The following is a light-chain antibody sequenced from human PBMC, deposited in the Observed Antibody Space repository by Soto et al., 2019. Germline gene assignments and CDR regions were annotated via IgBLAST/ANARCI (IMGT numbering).Light chain of an antibody. J-gene: IGKJ1*01. V-gene: IGKV1-12*02. CDR2: AAS. CDR3: QQANSFPWT. CDR1: QTISTW. Sequence: DIQMTQSPSSVSASIGDRVTITCRSSQTISTWLAWYQQKPGKAPKLLIYAASSLQSGVPSRFSGSGSGADFTLTIRSLQPEDFATYYCQQANSFPWTFGQGTKVEIK.